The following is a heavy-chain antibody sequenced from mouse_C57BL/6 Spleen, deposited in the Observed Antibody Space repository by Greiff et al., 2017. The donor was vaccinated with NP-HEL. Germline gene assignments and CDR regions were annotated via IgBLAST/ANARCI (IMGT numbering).Heavy chain of an antibody. CDR3: AGYGTPRYFDV. Sequence: QVQLKESGAELARPGASVKLSCKASGYTFTSYGISWVKQRTGQGLEWIGEIYPRSGNTYYNEKFKGKATLTADKSSSTAYMELRSLTSEDSAVYFCAGYGTPRYFDVWGTGTTVTVSA. D-gene: IGHD1-1*01. V-gene: IGHV1-81*01. CDR2: IYPRSGNT. J-gene: IGHJ1*03. CDR1: GYTFTSYG.